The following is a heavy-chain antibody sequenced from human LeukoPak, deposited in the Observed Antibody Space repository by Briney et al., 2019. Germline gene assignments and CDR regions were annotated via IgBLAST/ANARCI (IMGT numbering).Heavy chain of an antibody. Sequence: GGSLRLSCAASGFTFSSYSMNWVRQAPGKGLEWVSSISSSSSYIYYADSVKGRFTISRDNSKNTLYLQMNSLRAEDTAVYYCARELLWFGEPLMDVWGQGTTVTVSS. J-gene: IGHJ6*02. D-gene: IGHD3-10*01. V-gene: IGHV3-21*01. CDR3: ARELLWFGEPLMDV. CDR1: GFTFSSYS. CDR2: ISSSSSYI.